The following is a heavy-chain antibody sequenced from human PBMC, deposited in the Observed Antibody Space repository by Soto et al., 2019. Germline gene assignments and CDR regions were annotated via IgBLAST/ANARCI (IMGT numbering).Heavy chain of an antibody. CDR1: GYTFTNYA. J-gene: IGHJ3*02. V-gene: IGHV1-3*01. Sequence: GASVKVSCKASGYTFTNYAMHWVRQAPGQRPEWMGWINAGNGNTKFSQRFQGRVTITRDTSANIAYMELSSLTSEDTAVYYCARAGFCSTTSCSDAFDIWGQGTMVTV. CDR2: INAGNGNT. CDR3: ARAGFCSTTSCSDAFDI. D-gene: IGHD2-2*01.